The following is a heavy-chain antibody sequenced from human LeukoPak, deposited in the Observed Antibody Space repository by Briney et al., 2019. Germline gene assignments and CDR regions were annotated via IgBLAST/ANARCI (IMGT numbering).Heavy chain of an antibody. CDR3: ARHNEEGAVLPHNWFDP. J-gene: IGHJ5*02. CDR1: GFTFSDYY. CDR2: ISSSGSTI. Sequence: GGSLRLSCAASGFTFSDYYMSWIRQAPGKGLEWVSYISSSGSTIYYADSVKGRFTISRDNAKNSLYLQMNSLRAEDTAVYYCARHNEEGAVLPHNWFDPWGQGTLVTVSS. D-gene: IGHD1-26*01. V-gene: IGHV3-11*01.